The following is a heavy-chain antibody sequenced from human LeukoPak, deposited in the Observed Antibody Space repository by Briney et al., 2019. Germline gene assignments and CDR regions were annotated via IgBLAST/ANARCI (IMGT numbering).Heavy chain of an antibody. CDR2: ISSSGSTI. CDR3: ARGGLDTRFDY. V-gene: IGHV3-48*03. CDR1: GSTFSSYE. J-gene: IGHJ4*02. D-gene: IGHD5-18*01. Sequence: GGSLRLSCAASGSTFSSYEMNWVRQAPGKGLEWVSYISSSGSTIYYADSVKGRFTISRDNAKNSLYLQMNSLRAEDTAVYYCARGGLDTRFDYWGQGTLVTVSS.